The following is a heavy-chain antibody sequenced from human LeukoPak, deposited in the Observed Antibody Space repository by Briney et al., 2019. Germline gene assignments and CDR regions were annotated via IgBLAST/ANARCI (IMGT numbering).Heavy chain of an antibody. CDR3: ARARFPGYCSSTSCAPLDY. Sequence: GASVKVSCKAFEYTLTDYYVHWVRQAPGQGLEWMGWVNPSSGGTNYAQNFQGRVTMTRDTSISASYMELSRLRSDDTAVYYCARARFPGYCSSTSCAPLDYWGQGTLVTVSS. CDR2: VNPSSGGT. CDR1: EYTLTDYY. D-gene: IGHD2-2*03. J-gene: IGHJ4*02. V-gene: IGHV1-2*02.